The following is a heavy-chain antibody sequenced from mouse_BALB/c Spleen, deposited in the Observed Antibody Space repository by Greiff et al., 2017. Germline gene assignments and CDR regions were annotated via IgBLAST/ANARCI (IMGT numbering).Heavy chain of an antibody. CDR2: IDPENGNT. CDR1: GFNIKDYY. J-gene: IGHJ1*01. V-gene: IGHV14-1*02. CDR3: ARYGYWYFDV. D-gene: IGHD1-1*02. Sequence: EVQLQQSGAELVRPGALVKLSCKASGFNIKDYYMHWVKQRPEQGLEWIGWIDPENGNTIYDPKFQGKASITADTSSNTAYLQLSSLTSEDTAVYYCARYGYWYFDVWGAGTTVTVAS.